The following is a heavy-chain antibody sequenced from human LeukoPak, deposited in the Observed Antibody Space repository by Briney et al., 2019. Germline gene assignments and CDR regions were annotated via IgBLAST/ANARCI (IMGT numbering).Heavy chain of an antibody. CDR1: GFTFSSYA. J-gene: IGHJ4*02. V-gene: IGHV4-38-2*01. CDR3: ARAGWIITSGIDY. Sequence: GSLRLSCAGSGFTFSSYAMSWVRQAPGKGLEWIGTIYHTGSTYYNPSLESRVTISVDTSKNEFSLNLNSVTAADTAVYYCARAGWIITSGIDYWGQGALVTVSS. CDR2: IYHTGST. D-gene: IGHD3-10*01.